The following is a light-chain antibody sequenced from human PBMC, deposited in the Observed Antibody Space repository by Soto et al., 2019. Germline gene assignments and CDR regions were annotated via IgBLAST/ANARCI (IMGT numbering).Light chain of an antibody. J-gene: IGKJ4*01. V-gene: IGKV3D-15*01. CDR2: GAS. Sequence: EIALTQSPGTLSLSPGERATLSCRASQSLSSSYIAWYQQKPGQAPRLLIYGASSRATGIPARFSGSGSGTEFNLTISSLQSEDFAVYFCQQYDDWLRLTFGGGTKVEIK. CDR1: QSLSSS. CDR3: QQYDDWLRLT.